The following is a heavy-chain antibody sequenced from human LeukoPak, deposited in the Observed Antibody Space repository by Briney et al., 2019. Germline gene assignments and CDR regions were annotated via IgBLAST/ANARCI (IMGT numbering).Heavy chain of an antibody. J-gene: IGHJ3*02. CDR2: ISSSGGTI. V-gene: IGHV3-11*01. D-gene: IGHD2-15*01. CDR1: GFTFSDYD. CDR3: AIDWGYYAFDI. Sequence: GGSLRLSCAASGFTFSDYDMSWIRQAPGKGLEWVSYISSSGGTIYYADSVKGRFTISRDNAKNSLYLQMNSLRAEDTAVYYCAIDWGYYAFDIWGRGTMVTVSS.